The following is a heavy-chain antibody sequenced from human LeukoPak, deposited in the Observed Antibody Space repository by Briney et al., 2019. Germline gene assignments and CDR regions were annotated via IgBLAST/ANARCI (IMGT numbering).Heavy chain of an antibody. Sequence: ASVKVSCKTSGYTFTTYGISWVRQAPGQGLEWMGWISAYNGNTNYAQKFQGRVTMTTDTSTNTAYMELRSLRSDDTAVYYCARGTRIAAAYSAFDIWGQGTMVTVSS. V-gene: IGHV1-18*01. CDR3: ARGTRIAAAYSAFDI. CDR2: ISAYNGNT. J-gene: IGHJ3*02. D-gene: IGHD6-13*01. CDR1: GYTFTTYG.